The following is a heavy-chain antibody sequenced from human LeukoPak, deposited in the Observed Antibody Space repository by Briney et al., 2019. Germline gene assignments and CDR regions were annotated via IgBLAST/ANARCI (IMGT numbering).Heavy chain of an antibody. D-gene: IGHD2-21*01. CDR2: ISGSGGST. V-gene: IGHV3-23*01. Sequence: PGGSLRLSCAASGFTFSSYWMHWVRQAPGRGLEWVSAISGSGGSTYSADSVKGRFSISGDNSKNTLFLQMSSLRAEDTAVYYCAKGSGATRPYYFDYWGQGTLVTVSS. CDR3: AKGSGATRPYYFDY. J-gene: IGHJ4*02. CDR1: GFTFSSYW.